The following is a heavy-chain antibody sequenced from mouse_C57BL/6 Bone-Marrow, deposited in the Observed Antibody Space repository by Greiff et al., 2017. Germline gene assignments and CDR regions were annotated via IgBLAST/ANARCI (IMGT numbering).Heavy chain of an antibody. Sequence: VQLQQSGPELVKPGASVKISCKASGYSFTSYYIHWVKQRPGQGLEWIGWIYPGSGNTKYNEKFKGKATLPADTSSSTAYMQLSSLTSEDSAVYYCARKGGYDYDGDWYFDVWGTGTTVTVSS. J-gene: IGHJ1*03. CDR2: IYPGSGNT. CDR3: ARKGGYDYDGDWYFDV. D-gene: IGHD2-4*01. CDR1: GYSFTSYY. V-gene: IGHV1-66*01.